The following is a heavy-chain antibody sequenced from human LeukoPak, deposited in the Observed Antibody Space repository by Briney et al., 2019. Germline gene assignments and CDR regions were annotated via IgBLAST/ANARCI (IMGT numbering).Heavy chain of an antibody. CDR3: AKPTPGYSSSWDYNYGMDV. CDR1: GYTFTRYA. Sequence: GASVKVSCKASGYTFTRYAMNWVRQAPGQGLEWMGWINTNTGNPTYAQGFTGRFVFSLDTSVSTAYLQISSLKAEDTAVYYCAKPTPGYSSSWDYNYGMDVWGQGTTVIVSS. J-gene: IGHJ6*02. D-gene: IGHD6-13*01. CDR2: INTNTGNP. V-gene: IGHV7-4-1*02.